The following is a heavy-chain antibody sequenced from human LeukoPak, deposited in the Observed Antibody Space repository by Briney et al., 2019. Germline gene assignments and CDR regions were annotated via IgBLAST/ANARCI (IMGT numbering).Heavy chain of an antibody. Sequence: SETLSLTCTVSGGSISSYYWSWIRQPPGKGLEWIGEINHSGSTNYNPSLKSRVTISVDTSKNQFSLKLSSVTAADTAVYYCARGRGYSGYEYDYWGQGTLVTVSS. V-gene: IGHV4-34*01. D-gene: IGHD5-12*01. CDR2: INHSGST. J-gene: IGHJ4*02. CDR1: GGSISSYY. CDR3: ARGRGYSGYEYDY.